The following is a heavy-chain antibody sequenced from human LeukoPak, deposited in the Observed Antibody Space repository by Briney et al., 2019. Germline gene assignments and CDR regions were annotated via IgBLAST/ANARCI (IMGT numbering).Heavy chain of an antibody. CDR1: GFTFSNYA. CDR3: AKWKTMAYYDY. Sequence: GGSLRLSCAASGFTFSNYAMSWVRQAPGKGLEWVSAITGSDGRTYYADSVKGRFTISRDNSKNTLYLQMNSLRAEDTAVYYCAKWKTMAYYDYWGQGTLVTVSS. CDR2: ITGSDGRT. D-gene: IGHD4/OR15-4a*01. J-gene: IGHJ4*02. V-gene: IGHV3-23*01.